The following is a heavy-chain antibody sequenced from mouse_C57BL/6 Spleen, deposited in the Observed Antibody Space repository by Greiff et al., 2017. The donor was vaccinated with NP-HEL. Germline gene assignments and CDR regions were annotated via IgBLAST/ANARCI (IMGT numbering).Heavy chain of an antibody. J-gene: IGHJ1*03. CDR2: INYDGSST. Sequence: EVQLVESEGGLVQPGSSMKLSCTASGFTFSDYYMAWVRQVPEKGLEWVANINYDGSSTYYLDSLKSRFIISRDNAKNILYLQMSSLKSEDTATYYCAREGGWYFDVWGTGTTVTVSS. CDR3: AREGGWYFDV. V-gene: IGHV5-16*01. CDR1: GFTFSDYY.